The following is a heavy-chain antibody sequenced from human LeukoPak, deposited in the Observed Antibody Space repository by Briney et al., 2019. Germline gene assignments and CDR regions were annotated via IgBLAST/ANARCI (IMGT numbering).Heavy chain of an antibody. Sequence: GASVKVSCKASGYIFTGYYMHWVRQAPGQGLEWMGWINPNSGGTNYAQKLQGRVTMTTDTSTSTAYMELRSLRSDDTAVYYCASSYYYDSSGYYHDAFDIWGQGTMVTVSS. D-gene: IGHD3-22*01. J-gene: IGHJ3*02. CDR3: ASSYYYDSSGYYHDAFDI. CDR1: GYIFTGYY. CDR2: INPNSGGT. V-gene: IGHV1-2*02.